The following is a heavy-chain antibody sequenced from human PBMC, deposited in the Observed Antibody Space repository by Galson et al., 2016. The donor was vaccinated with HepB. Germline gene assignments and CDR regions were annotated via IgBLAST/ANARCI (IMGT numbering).Heavy chain of an antibody. CDR3: ARGHLGGHDFWSGMNGVWFDP. CDR2: IKHSGRS. Sequence: SETLSLTCAVYGGSLSGYYWSWIRQAPGKGLEWIGEIKHSGRSKNNPSLKSRVTMSLDTSKNQISLKLSSVTAADTAVYYCARGHLGGHDFWSGMNGVWFDPWGQGTLVSVSS. CDR1: GGSLSGYY. V-gene: IGHV4-34*01. J-gene: IGHJ5*02. D-gene: IGHD3-3*01.